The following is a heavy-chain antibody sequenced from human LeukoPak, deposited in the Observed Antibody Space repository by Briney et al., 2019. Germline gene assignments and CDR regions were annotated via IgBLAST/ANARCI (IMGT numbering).Heavy chain of an antibody. J-gene: IGHJ5*02. D-gene: IGHD3-10*01. CDR1: GFTFSSYS. CDR3: ARDRWITMVRGVPTPNWFDP. CDR2: ISSSSSYI. V-gene: IGHV3-21*01. Sequence: PGGSLRLSCAASGFTFSSYSMNWVRQAPGKGLEWVSSISSSSSYIYYADSVKGRFTISRDNAKNSLYLQINSLRAEDTAVYYCARDRWITMVRGVPTPNWFDPWGQGTLVTVSS.